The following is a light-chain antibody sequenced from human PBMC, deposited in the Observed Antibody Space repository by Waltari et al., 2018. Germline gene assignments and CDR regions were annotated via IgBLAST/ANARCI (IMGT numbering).Light chain of an antibody. J-gene: IGKJ1*01. CDR3: QQYNSYPS. Sequence: DIQMTQSPSTLSASVGDRVTITCRASQSISSWVAWYQQKTGKAPKSLIYKADSLESGVPSRFSGSGSGTEFTLTISSLQPDDFATYYCQQYNSYPSFGQGTKVEIK. CDR1: QSISSW. V-gene: IGKV1-5*03. CDR2: KAD.